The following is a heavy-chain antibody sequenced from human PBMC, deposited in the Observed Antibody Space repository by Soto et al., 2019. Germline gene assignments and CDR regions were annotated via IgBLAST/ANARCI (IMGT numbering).Heavy chain of an antibody. D-gene: IGHD3-22*01. J-gene: IGHJ3*02. Sequence: LVKGSWKGAGYGLTVYYMHWLRQAREKGLEWMGWINPNSGGTNYAQKFQGWVTVLMDTSISTAYMELSRLRSDDSAVYYWARRPYYYESSGSPTGRGAFDIWGQGTMVTVSS. CDR3: ARRPYYYESSGSPTGRGAFDI. V-gene: IGHV1-2*04. CDR1: GYGLTVYY. CDR2: INPNSGGT.